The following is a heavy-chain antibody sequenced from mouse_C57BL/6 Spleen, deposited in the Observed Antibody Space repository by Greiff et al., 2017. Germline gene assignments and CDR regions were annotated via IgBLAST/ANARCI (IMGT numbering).Heavy chain of an antibody. Sequence: QLQESGPELVKPGASVKISFKASGYSFTDYTMNWVKQSNGKSLEWIGVINPNYGTPSDNQKFKGKATLAVDQSSRTAYMQHNSLTSEESAVYYGAMPNYYYGSSYWYFDVWGTGTTLTVSS. J-gene: IGHJ1*03. CDR3: AMPNYYYGSSYWYFDV. CDR1: GYSFTDYT. CDR2: INPNYGTP. D-gene: IGHD1-1*01. V-gene: IGHV1-39*01.